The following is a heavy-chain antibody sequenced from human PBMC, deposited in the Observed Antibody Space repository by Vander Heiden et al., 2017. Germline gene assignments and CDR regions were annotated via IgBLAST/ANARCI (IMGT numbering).Heavy chain of an antibody. Sequence: EVQLVESGGGLVQPGGSLRLSGAASGFTFSSYWMSWVSQALGKGLEWVANRKQDGSEKYYVDSVKGRFTISRDNAKNSLYLQMNSLRAEDTAVYYCARFPADYGGYYYYYGMDVWGQGTTVTVSS. J-gene: IGHJ6*02. CDR3: ARFPADYGGYYYYYGMDV. CDR2: RKQDGSEK. CDR1: GFTFSSYW. V-gene: IGHV3-7*01. D-gene: IGHD4-17*01.